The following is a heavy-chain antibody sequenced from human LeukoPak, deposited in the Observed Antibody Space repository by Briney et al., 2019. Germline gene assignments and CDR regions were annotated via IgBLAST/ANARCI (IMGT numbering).Heavy chain of an antibody. D-gene: IGHD3-22*01. CDR2: IIPIFGTA. CDR1: GYTFTGYY. V-gene: IGHV1-69*06. J-gene: IGHJ5*02. CDR3: ARVPYYYDSSGHP. Sequence: SVKVSCKASGYTFTGYYMHWVRQAPGQGLEWMGGIIPIFGTANYAQKFQGRVTITADKSTSTAYMELSSLRSEDTAVYYCARVPYYYDSSGHPWGQGTLVTVSS.